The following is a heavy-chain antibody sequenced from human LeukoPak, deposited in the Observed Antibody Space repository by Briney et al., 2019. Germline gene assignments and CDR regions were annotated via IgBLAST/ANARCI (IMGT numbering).Heavy chain of an antibody. V-gene: IGHV3-30*03. D-gene: IGHD2-15*01. J-gene: IGHJ4*02. CDR2: ISYDGSNK. CDR3: ARGLGYCSGGSCYSHFAFDY. CDR1: GFTFSSYS. Sequence: GGSLRLSCAASGFTFSSYSMNWVRQAPGKGLEWVAVISYDGSNKYYADSVKGRFTISRDNSKNTLYLQMNSLRAEDTAVYYCARGLGYCSGGSCYSHFAFDYWGQGTLVTVSS.